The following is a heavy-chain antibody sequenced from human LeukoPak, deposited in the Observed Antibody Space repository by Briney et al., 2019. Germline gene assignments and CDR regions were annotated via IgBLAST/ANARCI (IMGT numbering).Heavy chain of an antibody. Sequence: PSGTLSLTCAVSGGSITSGNWWTWVRQSPGKGLEWIGEIHHGGTTNYNPSLKSRVTISVDKSKNQFSLKLNSVTAADTAVYYCARGRMWFWFDPWGQGTLVTVSS. CDR3: ARGRMWFWFDP. CDR2: IHHGGTT. J-gene: IGHJ5*02. CDR1: GGSITSGNW. V-gene: IGHV4-4*02. D-gene: IGHD2-21*01.